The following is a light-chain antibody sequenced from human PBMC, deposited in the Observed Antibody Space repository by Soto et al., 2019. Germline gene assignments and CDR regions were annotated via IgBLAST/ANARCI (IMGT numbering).Light chain of an antibody. V-gene: IGKV1-5*03. J-gene: IGKJ1*01. Sequence: DIQMTQSPSTLSASVGDRVTITCRASQSISSWLAWYQQKPGKAPKLLIYKASSLESGVPSRFSGSGSGTEFTLTISSLQPDDFATYYCQQRSNWPPTFGQGTKVEFK. CDR1: QSISSW. CDR3: QQRSNWPPT. CDR2: KAS.